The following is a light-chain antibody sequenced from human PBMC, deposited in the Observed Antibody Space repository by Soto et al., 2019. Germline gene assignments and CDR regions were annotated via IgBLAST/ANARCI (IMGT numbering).Light chain of an antibody. CDR3: QQYNDRPGT. J-gene: IGKJ1*01. Sequence: EIVMTQSPATLSVSPGERATLSCRASQSVSSNLAWFQQKPGQAPRLLIYGTSTRATGIPVRFSGSGSGTEFTLTISSPQSEDFAVYYCQQYNDRPGTFGQGTKVEIK. CDR2: GTS. CDR1: QSVSSN. V-gene: IGKV3-15*01.